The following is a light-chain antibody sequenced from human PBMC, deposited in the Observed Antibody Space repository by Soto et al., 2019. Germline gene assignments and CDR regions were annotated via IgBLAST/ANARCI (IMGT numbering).Light chain of an antibody. CDR2: GAS. V-gene: IGKV3-15*01. CDR3: QHYNNWPPWT. Sequence: EIVMMQSPATLSVSPGERATLSCRASQIIANNLAWYQQKPGQAPRLLIYGASTRAPGIPARFSGSGSGTEFTLTISSLQSEDLAIYYCQHYNNWPPWTFGQGNKVDIK. J-gene: IGKJ1*01. CDR1: QIIANN.